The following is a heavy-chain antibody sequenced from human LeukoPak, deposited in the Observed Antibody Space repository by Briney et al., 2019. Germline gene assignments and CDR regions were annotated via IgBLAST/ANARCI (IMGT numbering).Heavy chain of an antibody. CDR1: GYTFTSYD. V-gene: IGHV1-8*01. J-gene: IGHJ6*02. CDR2: MNPNSGNT. Sequence: ASVKVSSKASGYTFTSYDINWVRQATGQGLEWMGWMNPNSGNTGYAQKFQGRVTMTRNTSISTAYMELSSLRSEDTAVYYCARGHEYYYGMDVWGQGTTVTVSS. CDR3: ARGHEYYYGMDV.